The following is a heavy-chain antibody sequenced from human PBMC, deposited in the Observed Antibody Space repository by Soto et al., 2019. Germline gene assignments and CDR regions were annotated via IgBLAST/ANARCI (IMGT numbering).Heavy chain of an antibody. D-gene: IGHD6-13*01. V-gene: IGHV3-21*01. CDR3: TRDASRDSSARGWFDP. CDR2: ISSNSAYI. J-gene: IGHJ5*02. CDR1: GFTFRSFT. Sequence: GGSLRLSCAASGFTFRSFTMNWVRQDPGKGLEWVSTISSNSAYIYYTDALRGRFTISRDNAKDSLHLQMNSLRVEDTAVYYCTRDASRDSSARGWFDPWGPGTRVTVSS.